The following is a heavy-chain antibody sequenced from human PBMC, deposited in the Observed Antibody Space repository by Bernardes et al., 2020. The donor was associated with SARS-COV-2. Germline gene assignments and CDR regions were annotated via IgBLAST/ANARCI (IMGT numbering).Heavy chain of an antibody. V-gene: IGHV3-64D*06. CDR1: GFTFSSHA. J-gene: IGHJ3*02. CDR3: VKDRGGTWAFDI. Sequence: GGSLRLSCSASGFTFSSHAMHWVRQAPEKGLEYVSHIGANGGSTSYADSMKGRFTVSRDNFKSTLFLQMNFLRPEDTATYYCVKDRGGTWAFDIWGRGTTVIVSS. D-gene: IGHD3-10*01. CDR2: IGANGGST.